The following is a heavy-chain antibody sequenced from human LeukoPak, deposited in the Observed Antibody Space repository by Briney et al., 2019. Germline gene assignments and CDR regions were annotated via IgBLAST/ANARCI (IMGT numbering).Heavy chain of an antibody. CDR2: ISSSSSYI. CDR1: GFTFSSYG. V-gene: IGHV3-21*01. D-gene: IGHD6-6*01. J-gene: IGHJ3*02. CDR3: AKGYSSSSPAFDI. Sequence: KPGGSLRLSCAASGFTFSSYGMHWVRQAPGKGLEWVSSISSSSSYIYYADSVKGRFTISRDNAKNSLYLQMNSLRAEDTAVYYCAKGYSSSSPAFDIWGQGTMVTVSS.